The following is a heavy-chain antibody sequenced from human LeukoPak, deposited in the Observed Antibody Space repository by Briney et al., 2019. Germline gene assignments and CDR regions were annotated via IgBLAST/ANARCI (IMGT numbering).Heavy chain of an antibody. J-gene: IGHJ4*02. Sequence: SETLSLTCTVSGGSISSYYWSWVRQPPGKGVEGVGYIYYSGSTNYNPSLKRRVNISVEKSKKKFSLQLSSVTAADTAVYYCARDQGSYPYCFDFWGQGTLVTVSS. CDR3: ARDQGSYPYCFDF. CDR1: GGSISSYY. V-gene: IGHV4-59*12. CDR2: IYYSGST. D-gene: IGHD1-26*01.